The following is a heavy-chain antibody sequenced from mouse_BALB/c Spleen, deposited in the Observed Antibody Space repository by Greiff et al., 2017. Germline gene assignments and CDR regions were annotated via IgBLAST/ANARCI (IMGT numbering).Heavy chain of an antibody. J-gene: IGHJ4*01. D-gene: IGHD2-10*02. CDR1: GFYFKDYY. CDR2: IDPENGDT. Sequence: EVQLQQSGAELVRSGASVKLSCTASGFYFKDYYMHWVKQRPEQGLEWIGWIDPENGDTEYAPKFQGKATMTADTSSNTAYLLLSSLTSEDTAVYYCSAWPRMNAMDYWGQGTSVTVSA. CDR3: SAWPRMNAMDY. V-gene: IGHV14-4*02.